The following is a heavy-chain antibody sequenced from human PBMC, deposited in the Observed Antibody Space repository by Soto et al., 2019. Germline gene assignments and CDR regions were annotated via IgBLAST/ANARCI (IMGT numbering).Heavy chain of an antibody. D-gene: IGHD6-19*01. CDR1: GFAFSGYG. Sequence: QVQLVESGGGVVQPGRSLRLSCAASGFAFSGYGMHWVRQAPGKGLEWVALIWYDGGNKYYTDSMKGRFTISRDNSKNTLYLQMNSLRAEDTAVYFCARDTTGGGWTSGGFDYWGQGTLVTVSS. CDR2: IWYDGGNK. V-gene: IGHV3-33*01. J-gene: IGHJ4*02. CDR3: ARDTTGGGWTSGGFDY.